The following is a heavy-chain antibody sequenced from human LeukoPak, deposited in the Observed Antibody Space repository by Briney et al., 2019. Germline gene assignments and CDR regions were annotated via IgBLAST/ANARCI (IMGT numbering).Heavy chain of an antibody. CDR3: AKDLSSGSSFDY. D-gene: IGHD6-19*01. J-gene: IGHJ4*02. V-gene: IGHV3-23*01. Sequence: GGSLRLSCAASGFTFSSYAMSWVRQAPGKGLEWVSAISGSGGSTYYADSVKGRFTISRDNSENTLYLQMNSLRAEDTAVYYCAKDLSSGSSFDYWGQGTLVTVSS. CDR1: GFTFSSYA. CDR2: ISGSGGST.